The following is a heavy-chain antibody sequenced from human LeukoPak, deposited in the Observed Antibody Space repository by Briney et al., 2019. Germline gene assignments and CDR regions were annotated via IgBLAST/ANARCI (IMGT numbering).Heavy chain of an antibody. CDR1: GFSLDNFE. CDR2: VDNDGWAT. CDR3: ARDLFGWSLDP. V-gene: IGHV3-48*03. J-gene: IGHJ5*02. Sequence: PGGSLRLSCAASGFSLDNFEMNWVRQAPGKGLERIAYVDNDGWATSYYADSVKGRFTITRDDAKNSLYLQMDSLTVEDTAVYYCARDLFGWSLDPWGQGTLVSASS. D-gene: IGHD3-3*01.